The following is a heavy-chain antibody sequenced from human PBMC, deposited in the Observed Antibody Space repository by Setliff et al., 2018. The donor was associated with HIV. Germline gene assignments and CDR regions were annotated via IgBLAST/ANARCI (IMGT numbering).Heavy chain of an antibody. CDR1: GYTFSTYS. Sequence: ASVKVSCKASGYTFSTYSISWVRQAPGQGLEWLGWISPYNGNTKYAEKFQGRVTMTTDTSTSTAYMDLRSLRSDDTAVYFCARGKVLRGNILYYWGQGTLVTVSS. V-gene: IGHV1-18*01. D-gene: IGHD2-8*01. CDR2: ISPYNGNT. J-gene: IGHJ4*02. CDR3: ARGKVLRGNILYY.